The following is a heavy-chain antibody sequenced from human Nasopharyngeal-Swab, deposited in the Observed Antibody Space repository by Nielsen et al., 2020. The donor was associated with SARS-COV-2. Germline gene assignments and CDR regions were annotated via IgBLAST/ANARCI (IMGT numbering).Heavy chain of an antibody. CDR1: GSSFANPW. CDR2: IYPGNSDT. V-gene: IGHV5-51*01. Sequence: GASLKISCTGFGSSFANPWIGWVRQIPGKGLEWMGSIYPGNSDTRYSPSFHGRVTISADKSINTAYLQWTSLRASDTAVYYCARRAARDGYNYEVDPWGQGTLVTVSS. CDR3: ARRAARDGYNYEVDP. J-gene: IGHJ5*02. D-gene: IGHD5-24*01.